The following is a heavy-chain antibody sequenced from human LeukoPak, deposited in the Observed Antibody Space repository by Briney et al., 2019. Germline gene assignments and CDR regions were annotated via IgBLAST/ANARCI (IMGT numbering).Heavy chain of an antibody. Sequence: GGSLRLSCAASGFTFSNSWMSWVRQAPGKGLEWVANIKQDGSEKYYVDSVKGRFTISRDNAKNSLYLQMNSLRAEDTAVYYCARDYGDYYSDYWGQGTLVTVSS. V-gene: IGHV3-7*01. CDR2: IKQDGSEK. CDR1: GFTFSNSW. J-gene: IGHJ4*02. D-gene: IGHD4-17*01. CDR3: ARDYGDYYSDY.